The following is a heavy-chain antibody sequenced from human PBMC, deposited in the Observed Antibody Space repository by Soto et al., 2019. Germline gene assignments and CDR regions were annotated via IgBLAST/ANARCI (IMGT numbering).Heavy chain of an antibody. Sequence: ASVKVSCKASGYTFTGYYMHWVRQAPGQGLEWMGWINPNSGGTNYAQKFQGWVTMTRDTSISTAYMELSRLRSDDTAVYYCARGSYSSGWYWRNWFDPWGRGTLVTVSS. D-gene: IGHD6-19*01. CDR3: ARGSYSSGWYWRNWFDP. CDR2: INPNSGGT. J-gene: IGHJ5*02. V-gene: IGHV1-2*04. CDR1: GYTFTGYY.